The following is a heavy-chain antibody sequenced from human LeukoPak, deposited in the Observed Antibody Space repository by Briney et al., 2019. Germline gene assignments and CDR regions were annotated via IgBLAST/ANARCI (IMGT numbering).Heavy chain of an antibody. J-gene: IGHJ4*02. CDR3: AREREGSIVVVAPATHFDY. CDR2: IKQDGIGK. D-gene: IGHD2-15*01. CDR1: GFTFISYW. Sequence: GGSLILSCAAAGFTFISYWMGWVRQAPGKGLEWVAYIKQDGIGKYYGDSRKGRVTSYRDNPQNSLYLQMNSLRAEDTPVYYCAREREGSIVVVAPATHFDYWRQGTMVTVSS. V-gene: IGHV3-7*01.